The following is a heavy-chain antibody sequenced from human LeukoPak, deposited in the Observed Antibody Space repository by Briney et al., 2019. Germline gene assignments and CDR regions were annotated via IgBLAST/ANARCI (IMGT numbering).Heavy chain of an antibody. Sequence: PGGSLRLSCAASGFTFSSYCMTWVRQALGKGLEWMANLRDDGSDKYYVDSVKGRFTISRDNAQNTLLLQMDSLRVEDTAVYYSLRHTRRFPGDYWGQGTLVTVST. J-gene: IGHJ4*02. CDR1: GFTFSSYC. CDR3: LRHTRRFPGDY. CDR2: LRDDGSDK. V-gene: IGHV3-7*01. D-gene: IGHD1-26*01.